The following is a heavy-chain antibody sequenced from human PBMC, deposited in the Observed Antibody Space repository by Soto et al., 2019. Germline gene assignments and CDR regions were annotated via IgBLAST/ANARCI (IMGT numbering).Heavy chain of an antibody. D-gene: IGHD2-8*02. J-gene: IGHJ4*02. CDR2: IDLDIGDT. CDR3: ALEPTGTAGFDY. Sequence: QVQMVQSGAEVKKPGASVKVSCKASGHTFTGHHMHWVRQAPGQGLVWMGLIDLDIGDTKYAQKFQVRVTSTSDTSITTAYMELRGLRSDDTAVYYCALEPTGTAGFDYWGQGTLGTVSS. V-gene: IGHV1-2*02. CDR1: GHTFTGHH.